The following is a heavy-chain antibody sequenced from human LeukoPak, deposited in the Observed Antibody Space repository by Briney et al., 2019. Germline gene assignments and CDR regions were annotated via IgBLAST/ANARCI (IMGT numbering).Heavy chain of an antibody. Sequence: SETLSLTCTVSGGSISSSSYYWGWIRQPPGKGLEWIGSIYYSGSTYYNPSPKSRVTISVDTSKNQFSLKLSSVTAADTAVYYCAREYCSGGSCYDEPKYYFDYWGQGTLVTVSS. D-gene: IGHD2-15*01. J-gene: IGHJ4*02. V-gene: IGHV4-39*07. CDR1: GGSISSSSYY. CDR3: AREYCSGGSCYDEPKYYFDY. CDR2: IYYSGST.